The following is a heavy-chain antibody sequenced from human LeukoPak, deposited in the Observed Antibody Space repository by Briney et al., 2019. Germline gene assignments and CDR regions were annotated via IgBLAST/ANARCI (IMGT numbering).Heavy chain of an antibody. V-gene: IGHV4-59*01. CDR3: ARVNPNSSGYYWDGFDI. J-gene: IGHJ3*02. CDR1: GGSITTYY. D-gene: IGHD3-22*01. CDR2: IYYSGST. Sequence: PSETLSLTCTVSGGSITTYYWSWIRQPPGKELEWIGYIYYSGSTNYNPSLKSRVTISVDTSKNQFSLKLSSVTAADTAVYYCARVNPNSSGYYWDGFDIWGQGTMVTVSS.